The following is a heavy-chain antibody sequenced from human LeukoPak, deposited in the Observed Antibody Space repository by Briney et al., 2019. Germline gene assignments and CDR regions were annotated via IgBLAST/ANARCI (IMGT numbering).Heavy chain of an antibody. Sequence: GGSLRLSCAASGFTFSSYAMSWVRQAPGKGLEWVSAISGSGGSTYYADSVKGRFTISRDNSKNTLYLQMNSLRVEDTAVYYCARDSQYCSSGSCSPGASDIWGRGTMVTVSS. CDR1: GFTFSSYA. CDR2: ISGSGGST. D-gene: IGHD2-15*01. V-gene: IGHV3-23*01. CDR3: ARDSQYCSSGSCSPGASDI. J-gene: IGHJ3*02.